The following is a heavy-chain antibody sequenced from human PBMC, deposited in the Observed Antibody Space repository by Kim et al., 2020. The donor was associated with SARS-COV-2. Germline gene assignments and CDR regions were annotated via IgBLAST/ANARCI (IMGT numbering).Heavy chain of an antibody. CDR2: ISGSGGST. CDR1: GFTFSSYA. D-gene: IGHD4-17*01. J-gene: IGHJ6*02. V-gene: IGHV3-23*01. CDR3: AKDQWVTTPVYYYYYGMDV. Sequence: GGSLRLSCAASGFTFSSYAMSWVRQAPGKGLEWVSAISGSGGSTYYADSVKGRFTISRDNSKNTLYLQMNSLRAEDTAVYYCAKDQWVTTPVYYYYYGMDVWGQGTTVTVSS.